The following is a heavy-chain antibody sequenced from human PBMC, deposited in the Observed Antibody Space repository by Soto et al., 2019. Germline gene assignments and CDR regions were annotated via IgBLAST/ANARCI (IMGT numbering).Heavy chain of an antibody. CDR2: IYSTGTT. CDR1: GFTVGNNY. CDR3: AKDGRGSGSHYNSFGY. Sequence: EVQLVESGGGLFQPGGSLKLSCAASGFTVGNNYMSWVRQATGKGLEWVSLIYSTGTTKYADSVKGRFTVSRDNAKNTLYLQMNSLRAEDTAVYYCAKDGRGSGSHYNSFGYWGQGTLVTVSS. V-gene: IGHV3-53*01. J-gene: IGHJ4*02. D-gene: IGHD3-10*01.